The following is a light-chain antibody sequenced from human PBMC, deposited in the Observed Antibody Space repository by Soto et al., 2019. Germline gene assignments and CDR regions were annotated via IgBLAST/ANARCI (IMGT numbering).Light chain of an antibody. Sequence: EIVLTQSPGTLSLSPGERATLSCRASQSVSASYLAWYQQKPGQSPRLLIYDVTNRAAGIPDRFSGSGSGTDFTLTINNLETEDFAVYFCQQYGGSHHGYVFGQGNKLEIK. V-gene: IGKV3-20*01. J-gene: IGKJ2*01. CDR3: QQYGGSHHGYV. CDR2: DVT. CDR1: QSVSASY.